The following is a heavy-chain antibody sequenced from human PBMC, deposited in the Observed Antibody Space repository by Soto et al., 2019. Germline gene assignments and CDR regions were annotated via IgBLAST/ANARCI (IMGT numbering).Heavy chain of an antibody. Sequence: QVQLVQSGDEVRKPGSSVKVSCKASGYIFVNYGIAWLRQAPGQGLEWMGWISPYSGNTHYANKVQGRLTMTTDKSTSTAYMDQWSRTSAATAAYYCSMVYNYGTPAPHDVWGQGTTVTVSS. J-gene: IGHJ6*02. CDR3: SMVYNYGTPAPHDV. CDR2: ISPYSGNT. V-gene: IGHV1-18*01. D-gene: IGHD3-16*01. CDR1: GYIFVNYG.